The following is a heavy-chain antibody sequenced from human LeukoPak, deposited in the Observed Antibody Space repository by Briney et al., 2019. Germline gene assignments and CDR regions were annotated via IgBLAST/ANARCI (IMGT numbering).Heavy chain of an antibody. J-gene: IGHJ4*02. CDR2: ISAYNGNT. D-gene: IGHD3-9*01. V-gene: IGHV1-18*01. CDR1: GYTFTNHG. CDR3: ARGSSWYFDWLFFFDY. Sequence: ASVMVSCKTSGYTFTNHGISWVRQAPGQGLEWMGWISAYNGNTNYAQKLQGRVTMTTDTSTSTAYMELRSLRSDDTAVYYCARGSSWYFDWLFFFDYWGQGTLVTVSS.